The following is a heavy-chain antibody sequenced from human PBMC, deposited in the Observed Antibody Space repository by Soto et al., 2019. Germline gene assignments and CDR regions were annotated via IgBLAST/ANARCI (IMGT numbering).Heavy chain of an antibody. D-gene: IGHD3-3*01. CDR1: GLTFSRHA. CDR2: ITANSGSS. J-gene: IGHJ4*02. Sequence: LRLSCVASGLTFSRHAMVWVRQAPGKGLEWVSTITANSGSSDYGDSVKGRFTISRDNAGSTLFLQMNSLRVEDTATYYCAKSPEWPNRYFDYWGQGTLVTVSS. V-gene: IGHV3-23*01. CDR3: AKSPEWPNRYFDY.